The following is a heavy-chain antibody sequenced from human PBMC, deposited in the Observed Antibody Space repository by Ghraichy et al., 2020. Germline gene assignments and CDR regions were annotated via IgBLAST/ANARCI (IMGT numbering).Heavy chain of an antibody. V-gene: IGHV4-59*01. D-gene: IGHD5-12*01. CDR3: ARVSGYSGYARFDMDV. CDR2: IYYSGST. Sequence: SETLSLTCTVSGGSISSYYWSWIRQPPGKGLEWIGYIYYSGSTNYNPSLKSRVTISVDTSKNQFSLKLSSVTAADTAVYYCARVSGYSGYARFDMDVWGQGTTVTVSS. J-gene: IGHJ6*02. CDR1: GGSISSYY.